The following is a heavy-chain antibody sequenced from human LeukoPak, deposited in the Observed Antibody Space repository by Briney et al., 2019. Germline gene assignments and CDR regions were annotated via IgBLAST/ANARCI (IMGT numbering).Heavy chain of an antibody. CDR3: AKDREDSSSLDY. D-gene: IGHD6-13*01. CDR2: ISSSGSTI. J-gene: IGHJ4*02. CDR1: GFTFSDYY. V-gene: IGHV3-11*01. Sequence: GGSLRLSCAASGFTFSDYYMSWIRQAPGKGLEWVSYISSSGSTIYYADSVEGRFTISRDNAKNSLYLQMNSLRAEDTAVYFCAKDREDSSSLDYWGQGTLVTVSS.